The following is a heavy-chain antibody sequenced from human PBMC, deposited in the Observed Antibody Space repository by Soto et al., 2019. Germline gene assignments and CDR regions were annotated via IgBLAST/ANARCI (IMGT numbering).Heavy chain of an antibody. J-gene: IGHJ4*02. V-gene: IGHV3-9*01. CDR1: GFTFDDYG. Sequence: EVQLVESGGGLVQPGRSLRLSCAASGFTFDDYGMHWVRQAPGKGLEYVSGINWNSGSIVYAASVKGRFTISRDNAKNSLYLQMNSLRADDTAWYYCAKEGTRGYSYGYFDYWGQGILVTVSS. CDR3: AKEGTRGYSYGYFDY. D-gene: IGHD5-18*01. CDR2: INWNSGSI.